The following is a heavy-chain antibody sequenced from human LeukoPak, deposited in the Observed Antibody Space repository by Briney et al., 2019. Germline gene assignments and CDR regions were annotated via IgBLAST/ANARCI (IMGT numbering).Heavy chain of an antibody. CDR3: ARDVKSGYYDGSGYYRFDY. Sequence: PSETLSLTCTVFGYSISSGYYWGWIRQPPGKGLEWIGSIYHSGSTYYNPSLKSRVTISVDTSKNQFSLKLSSVTGADTAVYYCARDVKSGYYDGSGYYRFDYWGQGTLVTVSS. D-gene: IGHD3-22*01. J-gene: IGHJ4*02. CDR2: IYHSGST. CDR1: GYSISSGYY. V-gene: IGHV4-38-2*02.